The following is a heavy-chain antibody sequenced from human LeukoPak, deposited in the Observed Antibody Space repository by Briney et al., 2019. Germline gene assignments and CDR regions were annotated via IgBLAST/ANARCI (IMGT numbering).Heavy chain of an antibody. CDR3: ARESSDDYPPHYYYYYMDV. CDR1: GGSISSSSYY. D-gene: IGHD4-11*01. J-gene: IGHJ6*03. V-gene: IGHV4-39*07. CDR2: IYYSGST. Sequence: PSETLSLTCTVSGGSISSSSYYWGWIRQPPGKGLEWIGSIYYSGSTYYNPSLKSRVTISVDTSKNQFSLKLSSVTAADTAVYYCARESSDDYPPHYYYYYMDVWGKGTTVTVSS.